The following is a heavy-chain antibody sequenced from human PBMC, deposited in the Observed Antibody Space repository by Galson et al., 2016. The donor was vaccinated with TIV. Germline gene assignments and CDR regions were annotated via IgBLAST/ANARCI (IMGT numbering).Heavy chain of an antibody. CDR1: GGTFTSFA. CDR3: VLGELNKNRWGGAFYHLDV. D-gene: IGHD1-7*01. CDR2: TVPMFGIV. J-gene: IGHJ6*03. Sequence: SVKVSCKASGGTFTSFAISWVRQSRGQGLEWMGGTVPMFGIVTYAQKFQGKITLTAEESTSTAYMELRSLKFEDTAVYYCVLGELNKNRWGGAFYHLDVWGKGTTVTVSS. V-gene: IGHV1-69*13.